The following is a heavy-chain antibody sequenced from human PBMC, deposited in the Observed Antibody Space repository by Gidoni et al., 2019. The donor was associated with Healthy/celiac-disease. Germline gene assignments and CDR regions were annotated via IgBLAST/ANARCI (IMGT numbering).Heavy chain of an antibody. J-gene: IGHJ4*02. D-gene: IGHD1-1*01. CDR2: IKQDGSEK. CDR1: GFPFSSYW. V-gene: IGHV3-7*01. Sequence: EVQLVASGGGLVQPGGSLRLSCAASGFPFSSYWRSWVRQAPGKGLEWVANIKQDGSEKYYVDSVKGRCTISRDNAKNSLYLQMNSLRAEDTAVYYCARGLNWNDWYYFDYWGQGTLVTVSS. CDR3: ARGLNWNDWYYFDY.